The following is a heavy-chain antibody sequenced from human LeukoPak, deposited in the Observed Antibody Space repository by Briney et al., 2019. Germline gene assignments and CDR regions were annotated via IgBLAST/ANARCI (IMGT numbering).Heavy chain of an antibody. V-gene: IGHV1-69*13. CDR2: IIPIFGTA. CDR3: ARDQRITMIVGRNWFDP. J-gene: IGHJ5*02. CDR1: GGTFSSYA. Sequence: GASVTVSCTASGGTFSSYAISWVRQAPGQGLEWMGGIIPIFGTANYAQKFQGRVTITADESTSTAYMELSSLRSEDTAVYYCARDQRITMIVGRNWFDPWGQGTLVTVSS. D-gene: IGHD3-22*01.